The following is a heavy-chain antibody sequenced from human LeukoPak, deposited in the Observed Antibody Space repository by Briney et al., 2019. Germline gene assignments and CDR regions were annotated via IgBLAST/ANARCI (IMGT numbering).Heavy chain of an antibody. V-gene: IGHV1-69*05. CDR1: GGTFSSYA. CDR3: AVAIVVVPADIPRYYYYYMDV. J-gene: IGHJ6*03. D-gene: IGHD2-2*01. CDR2: IIPIFGTA. Sequence: SVKVSCKASGGTFSSYAFSWVRQAPGPGLELMGGIIPIFGTATYAQKFQGRVTITTDESTSTAYMELSSLRSEDTAVYYCAVAIVVVPADIPRYYYYYMDVWGEGTTVTVSS.